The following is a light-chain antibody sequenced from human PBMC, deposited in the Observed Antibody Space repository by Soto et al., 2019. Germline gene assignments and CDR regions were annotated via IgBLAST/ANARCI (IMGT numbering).Light chain of an antibody. CDR3: QQYYSYPFT. CDR2: DAS. J-gene: IGKJ5*01. V-gene: IGKV1-8*01. CDR1: QTTSSY. Sequence: AIRMTQSASSFSASTGDRVTITCRASQTTSSYLAWYQQRPGKAPKVLIYDASTLQSGVPSRFSGSGSGTDFTLTISYLQSEDFATYYCQQYYSYPFTFGQGTRLEIK.